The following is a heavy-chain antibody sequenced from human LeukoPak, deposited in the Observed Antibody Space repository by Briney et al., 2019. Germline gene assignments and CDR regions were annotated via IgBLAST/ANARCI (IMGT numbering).Heavy chain of an antibody. J-gene: IGHJ5*02. CDR1: GGTFSSYA. Sequence: SVKVSCKASGGTFSSYAISWVRQAPGQGLEWMEGIIPIFGTANYAQKFQGRVTITTDESTSTAYMELSSLRSEDTAVYYCAGYDSSGYYGFDPWGQGTLVTVSS. CDR3: AGYDSSGYYGFDP. CDR2: IIPIFGTA. V-gene: IGHV1-69*05. D-gene: IGHD3-22*01.